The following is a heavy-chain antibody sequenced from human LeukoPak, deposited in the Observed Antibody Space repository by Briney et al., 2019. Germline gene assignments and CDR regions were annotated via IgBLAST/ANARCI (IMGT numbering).Heavy chain of an antibody. V-gene: IGHV4-34*01. J-gene: IGHJ4*02. D-gene: IGHD3-10*01. Sequence: SETLSLTCAVYGGSFSGYYWSWIRQPPGKGLEWIGEINYSGNTNYNPSLKSRVTISLDTSKNQFSLKLSSVTAADTAVYYCARETRDYYVSGNYYSDYWGQGTLVTVSS. CDR3: ARETRDYYVSGNYYSDY. CDR1: GGSFSGYY. CDR2: INYSGNT.